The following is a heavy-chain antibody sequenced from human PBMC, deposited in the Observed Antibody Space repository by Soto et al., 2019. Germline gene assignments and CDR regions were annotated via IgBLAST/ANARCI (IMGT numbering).Heavy chain of an antibody. D-gene: IGHD3-16*01. J-gene: IGHJ4*02. Sequence: EVQLLESGGGLVQPGGSLRLSCAASRFTFSNYAMSWVRQAPGKGLEWVSTISASGDSTYYADSVKGRFTISRDNSKNTLCLQMNSLRAEDTAVDYCANLRYDYWGQGTLVTVSS. V-gene: IGHV3-23*01. CDR1: RFTFSNYA. CDR2: ISASGDST. CDR3: ANLRYDY.